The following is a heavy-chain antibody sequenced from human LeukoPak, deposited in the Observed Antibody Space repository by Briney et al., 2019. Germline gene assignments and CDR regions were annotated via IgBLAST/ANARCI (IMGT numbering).Heavy chain of an antibody. J-gene: IGHJ4*02. Sequence: SETLSLTCTVSGYSISSSYYWGWIRQPPGKGLEWIGSIYYSGSTYYNPSLKSRVTISVDTSKNQFSLKLSSVTAADTAVYYCARDSGSYWRGFDYWGQGTLVTVSS. CDR1: GYSISSSYY. CDR2: IYYSGST. V-gene: IGHV4-38-2*02. CDR3: ARDSGSYWRGFDY. D-gene: IGHD1-26*01.